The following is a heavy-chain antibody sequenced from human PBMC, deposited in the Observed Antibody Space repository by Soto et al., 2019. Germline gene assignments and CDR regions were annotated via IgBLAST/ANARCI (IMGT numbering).Heavy chain of an antibody. V-gene: IGHV3-73*02. CDR1: GFTFSGSA. CDR2: IRSKANSYAT. CDR3: TRHSGPTDY. J-gene: IGHJ4*02. Sequence: EVQLVESGGGLVQPGGSLKLSCAASGFTFSGSAMHWVRQASGKGLEWVGRIRSKANSYATAYAASVKGRFTISRDDSKNTAYLQMNSLKTEDTAVYYCTRHSGPTDYWGQGTLVTVSS.